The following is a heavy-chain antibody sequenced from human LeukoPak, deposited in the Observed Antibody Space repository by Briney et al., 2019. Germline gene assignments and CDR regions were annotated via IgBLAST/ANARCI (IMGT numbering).Heavy chain of an antibody. CDR3: AKHSGSYFIYYVDS. CDR2: ISGSAYNS. D-gene: IGHD1-26*01. Sequence: PGGSLRLSCAASGFTFSSYGMSWVRQAPSKGLEWVSTISGSAYNSYYADSVKGRFTISRDNSANTLYLQMNSLRAEDTALYYCAKHSGSYFIYYVDSWGKGTLVTVSS. CDR1: GFTFSSYG. J-gene: IGHJ4*02. V-gene: IGHV3-23*01.